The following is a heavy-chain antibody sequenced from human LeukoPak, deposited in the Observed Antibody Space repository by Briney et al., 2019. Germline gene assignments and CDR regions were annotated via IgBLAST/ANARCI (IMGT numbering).Heavy chain of an antibody. Sequence: PSETLSLTCTVSGGSISSGSYYWSWIRQPAGKGLEWIGRIYTSGSTNYNPSLKSRVTISVDTSKNQFSLRLSSVTAADTAVYYCAGGVSDTAMGRDLFWFDPWGQGTLVTVSS. CDR3: AGGVSDTAMGRDLFWFDP. V-gene: IGHV4-61*02. CDR2: IYTSGST. J-gene: IGHJ5*02. D-gene: IGHD5-18*01. CDR1: GGSISSGSYY.